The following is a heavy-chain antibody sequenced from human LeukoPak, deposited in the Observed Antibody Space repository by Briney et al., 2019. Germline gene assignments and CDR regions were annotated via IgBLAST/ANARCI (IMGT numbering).Heavy chain of an antibody. CDR2: IYYSGST. CDR1: GGSISGYY. CDR3: ARQGWFGDFDY. V-gene: IGHV4-59*08. D-gene: IGHD3-10*01. J-gene: IGHJ4*02. Sequence: SETLSLTCTVSGGSISGYYWSWIRQPPGKGLEWIGYIYYSGSTNYNPSLKSRVTISVDTSKNQFSLKLSSVTAADTAVYYCARQGWFGDFDYWGQGTLVTVSS.